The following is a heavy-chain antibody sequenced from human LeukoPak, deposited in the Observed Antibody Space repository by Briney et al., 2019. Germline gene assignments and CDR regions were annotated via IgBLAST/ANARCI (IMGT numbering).Heavy chain of an antibody. Sequence: SETLSLTCNVSGGSISSYYWSWIRQPPGKGLEWIGYIYYSGSTNYNPSLKSRVTISVDTSKNQFSLKLSSVTAADTAVYYCARSPPRRLRLYYFDYWGQGTLVTVSS. J-gene: IGHJ4*02. V-gene: IGHV4-59*12. CDR3: ARSPPRRLRLYYFDY. CDR2: IYYSGST. D-gene: IGHD5-12*01. CDR1: GGSISSYY.